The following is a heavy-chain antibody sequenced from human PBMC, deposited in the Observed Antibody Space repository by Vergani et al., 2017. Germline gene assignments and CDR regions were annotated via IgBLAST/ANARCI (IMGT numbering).Heavy chain of an antibody. Sequence: QAQLVESGGGVVQPGGSLRLSCVGSGFSFENSGMHWVRQAPGKGLEWVGLIRGDGSNQYYRDSVKGRFTISRDNSKNTVYLQINGLRGEDTAIYYCAKSLLGIVAGNGMDVWGQGP. CDR3: AKSLLGIVAGNGMDV. CDR1: GFSFENSG. V-gene: IGHV3-30*02. CDR2: IRGDGSNQ. D-gene: IGHD5-12*01. J-gene: IGHJ6*02.